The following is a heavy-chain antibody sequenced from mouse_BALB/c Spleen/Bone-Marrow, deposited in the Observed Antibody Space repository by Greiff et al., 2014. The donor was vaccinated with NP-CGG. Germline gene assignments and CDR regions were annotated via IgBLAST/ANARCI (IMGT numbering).Heavy chain of an antibody. D-gene: IGHD2-3*01. CDR2: INLTHDYT. Sequence: VQLQQSRIQPSTRKTSEKMSCEASVYTFSFYTMYCVKQRPAPCLELIGYINLTHDYTDYNQKFKYQASLTGDKSSSTAYMQLRSLQSEVSSVDYFAREWVYVPFVSWVPGNLVTLSA. CDR1: VYTFSFYT. V-gene: IGHV1-4*01. J-gene: IGHJ3*01. CDR3: AREWVYVPFVS.